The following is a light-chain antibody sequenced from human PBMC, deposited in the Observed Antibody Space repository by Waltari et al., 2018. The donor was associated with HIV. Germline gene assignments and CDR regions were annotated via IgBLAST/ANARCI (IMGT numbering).Light chain of an antibody. CDR1: QSVRYN. V-gene: IGKV3-15*01. J-gene: IGKJ4*01. CDR3: QQYDNWPPLT. Sequence: EIVMTQSPATLSVSPGDRATLSCRASQSVRYNLAWYQQKLGQAPRLLIYGASTRATDIPARFSGSGYETEFTLTISSLQSDDCAVYYCQQYDNWPPLTFGGGTKVEI. CDR2: GAS.